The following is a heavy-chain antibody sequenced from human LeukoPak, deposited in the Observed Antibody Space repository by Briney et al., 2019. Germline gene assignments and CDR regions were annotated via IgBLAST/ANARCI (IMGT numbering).Heavy chain of an antibody. J-gene: IGHJ4*02. CDR3: ARDLRDYYDSSGYYSDY. Sequence: ASEKVSCKASGYTFTSYGISWVRQAPGQGLEWMGWISAYNGNTNYAQKLQGRVTMTTDTSTSTAYMELRSLRSDDTAVYYCARDLRDYYDSSGYYSDYWGQGTLVTVSS. V-gene: IGHV1-18*01. CDR2: ISAYNGNT. D-gene: IGHD3-22*01. CDR1: GYTFTSYG.